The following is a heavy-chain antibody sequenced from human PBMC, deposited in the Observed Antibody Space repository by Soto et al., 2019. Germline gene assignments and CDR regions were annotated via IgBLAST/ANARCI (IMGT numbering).Heavy chain of an antibody. J-gene: IGHJ4*02. CDR1: GFTFNNKW. CDR2: IDGYSTTT. CDR3: ARGGAMGVDY. Sequence: VQLVESGGGLVQPGGSLRLSCTASGFTFNNKWMHWVRQAPGKGLVWVSRIDGYSTTTNYADSVKGRFTISRDNAKNTVFLHVNSLTDEDTAVYYCARGGAMGVDYWGQGTLVTVSS. V-gene: IGHV3-74*01. D-gene: IGHD1-26*01.